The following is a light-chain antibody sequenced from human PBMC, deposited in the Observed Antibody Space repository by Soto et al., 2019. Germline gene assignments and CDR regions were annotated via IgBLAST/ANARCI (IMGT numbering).Light chain of an antibody. CDR3: QTWDRDTVV. CDR1: KLGDKY. Sequence: SYELTQPPSVSVSPGQTASITCSGDKLGDKYACWYQQKPGQSPVLVIYQDTKRPSGIPERFSGYNSGNTATLTISGTQPMDEAEYYCQTWDRDTVVFGGRTKLTVL. J-gene: IGLJ2*01. V-gene: IGLV3-1*01. CDR2: QDT.